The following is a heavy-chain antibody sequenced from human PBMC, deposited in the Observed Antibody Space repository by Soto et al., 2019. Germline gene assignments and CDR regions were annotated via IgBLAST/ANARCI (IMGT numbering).Heavy chain of an antibody. J-gene: IGHJ4*02. V-gene: IGHV3-53*01. CDR3: ATHPGGGGY. CDR2: IYSGGYT. D-gene: IGHD3-10*01. CDR1: GFTVSNNY. Sequence: EVQLVESGGGLIQPGGSLRLSCAVSGFTVSNNYMSWVRQAPGKGLEGVSVIYSGGYTAYGDSVKGRFTISRDNSKNTLFLPQKALGAGVTPVFSCATHPGGGGYWGQGTLVTVSS.